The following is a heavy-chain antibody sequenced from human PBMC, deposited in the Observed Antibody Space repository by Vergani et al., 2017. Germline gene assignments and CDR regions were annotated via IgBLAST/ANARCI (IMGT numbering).Heavy chain of an antibody. CDR1: GFTFDDYT. CDR3: AKEGSSGSYGMDV. D-gene: IGHD6-19*01. V-gene: IGHV3-43*01. Sequence: EVQLVESGGVVVQPGGSLRLSCAASGFTFDDYTMHWVRQAPGKGLEWVSLISWDGGSTYYADSVKVRFTISRDNSKNSLYLQMNSLRTEDTALYYCAKEGSSGSYGMDVWGQGTTVTVSS. J-gene: IGHJ6*02. CDR2: ISWDGGST.